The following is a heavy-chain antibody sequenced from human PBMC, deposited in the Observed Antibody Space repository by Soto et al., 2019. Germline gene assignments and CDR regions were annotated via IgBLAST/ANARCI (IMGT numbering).Heavy chain of an antibody. D-gene: IGHD1-26*01. J-gene: IGHJ4*02. CDR1: GFTISSNY. CDR3: ARGGPRSGETGYYFDY. Sequence: GGSLRLSCAASGFTISSNYMSWVRQAPGKGLEWVSLIYSGDNTYYADSVKGRFTISRDNSKSTLYLQMNNLRAEDMAVYYCARGGPRSGETGYYFDYGGQGTLVTVSS. CDR2: IYSGDNT. V-gene: IGHV3-66*01.